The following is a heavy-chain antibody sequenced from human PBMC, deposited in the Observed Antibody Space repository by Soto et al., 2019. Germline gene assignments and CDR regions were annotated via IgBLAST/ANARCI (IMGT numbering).Heavy chain of an antibody. CDR2: IYWDDVK. V-gene: IGHV2-5*02. D-gene: IGHD4-17*01. CDR1: GFLLSTGGVG. Sequence: QITLKESGPTLVKPTQTLTLTCTLSGFLLSTGGVGVGWIRQSPGKALEWLAVIYWDDVKHYSPSLERRLTITKDTSESEVVLTMTNMDPVDTATYYCARKGSGDYALDYWGQGILVTVSS. J-gene: IGHJ4*02. CDR3: ARKGSGDYALDY.